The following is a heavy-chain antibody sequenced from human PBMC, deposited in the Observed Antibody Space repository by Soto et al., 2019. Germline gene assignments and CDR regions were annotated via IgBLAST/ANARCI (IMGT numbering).Heavy chain of an antibody. V-gene: IGHV1-18*01. CDR1: GYTFTSYG. Sequence: QVQLVQSGAEVKKPGASVKVSCKASGYTFTSYGISWVRQAPGQVLEWMGWISAYNGNTNYAQKLQGRVTMTTDTSTSTAYIELRSLRSDDPAVYYCARALTLWFGELLYYFDYWGQGTLVTVSS. CDR2: ISAYNGNT. J-gene: IGHJ4*02. CDR3: ARALTLWFGELLYYFDY. D-gene: IGHD3-10*01.